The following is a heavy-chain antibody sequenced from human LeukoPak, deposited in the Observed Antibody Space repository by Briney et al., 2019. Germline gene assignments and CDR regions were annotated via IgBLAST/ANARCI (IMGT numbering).Heavy chain of an antibody. CDR3: ARGGVAAAGTPRSRYYYGMDV. V-gene: IGHV7-4-1*02. D-gene: IGHD6-13*01. Sequence: GASVKVSCKASGYTFTSYAMNWVRQAPGQGLEWMGWINTNTGNPTYAQGFTGRFVFSLDTSVSTAYLQISSLKAEDTAVYYCARGGVAAAGTPRSRYYYGMDVWGQGTTVTVSS. CDR1: GYTFTSYA. J-gene: IGHJ6*02. CDR2: INTNTGNP.